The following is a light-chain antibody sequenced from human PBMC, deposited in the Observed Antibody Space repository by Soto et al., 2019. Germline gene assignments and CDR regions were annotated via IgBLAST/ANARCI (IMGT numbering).Light chain of an antibody. Sequence: DIQMTQSPSSLSASVGDRVTITCRASQGISNYLAWYQQKPGKVPELLIYGASTLKSGVPSRFSGSGSGTDFTLTIRSLQPEDVATYYSQKYNSGPFTLGPGTQVDIK. CDR2: GAS. CDR3: QKYNSGPFT. J-gene: IGKJ3*01. V-gene: IGKV1-27*01. CDR1: QGISNY.